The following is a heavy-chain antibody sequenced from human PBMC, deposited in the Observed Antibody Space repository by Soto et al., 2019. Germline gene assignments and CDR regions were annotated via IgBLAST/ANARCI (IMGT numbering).Heavy chain of an antibody. J-gene: IGHJ6*02. CDR3: ASSRITMVPYGMDV. V-gene: IGHV1-3*01. D-gene: IGHD3-10*01. Sequence: ASVKVSCKASGYTFTSYAMHWVRQAPGQRLEWMGWINAGNGNTKYSQKFQGRVTITRDTSASTAYKELSSLRSEDTAVYYCASSRITMVPYGMDVWGQGTTVTVS. CDR1: GYTFTSYA. CDR2: INAGNGNT.